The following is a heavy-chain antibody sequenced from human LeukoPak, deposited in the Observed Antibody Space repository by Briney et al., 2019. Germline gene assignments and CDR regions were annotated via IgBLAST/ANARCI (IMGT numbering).Heavy chain of an antibody. J-gene: IGHJ5*02. D-gene: IGHD2-2*01. CDR2: IYYSGST. V-gene: IGHV4-39*01. CDR3: ARHEVSSSKHTWFDP. Sequence: PSETLSLTCTVSGGSISSSSYYWGWIRQPPGKGLEWIGSIYYSGSTYYNPSLKSRVTISVDTSKNQFSLKLSSVTAADTAVYYCARHEVSSSKHTWFDPWGQGTLVTVSP. CDR1: GGSISSSSYY.